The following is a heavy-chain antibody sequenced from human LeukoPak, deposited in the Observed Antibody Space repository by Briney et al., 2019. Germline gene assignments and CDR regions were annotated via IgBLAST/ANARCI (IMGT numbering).Heavy chain of an antibody. Sequence: GGSLRLSCAASGFTFSDYYMTWVRQAPGKGLEWVGRIRSRADGGTAEYATAVEGRFTISRDDSTNTLYLHMSNVKTEDTAVYYCAKHIYGVVSIQQWGQGTLVTVSS. V-gene: IGHV3-15*01. CDR2: IRSRADGGTA. CDR1: GFTFSDYY. CDR3: AKHIYGVVSIQQ. J-gene: IGHJ1*01. D-gene: IGHD3-3*01.